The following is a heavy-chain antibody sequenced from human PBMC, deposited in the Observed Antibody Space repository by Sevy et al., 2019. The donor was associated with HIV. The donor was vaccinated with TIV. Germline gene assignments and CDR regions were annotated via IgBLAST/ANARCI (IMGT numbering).Heavy chain of an antibody. V-gene: IGHV3-7*04. CDR1: GFTFSSYW. CDR3: ATEGSSGDYDVLGYYGMDV. J-gene: IGHJ6*02. CDR2: IYQDGSKK. Sequence: GGSLRLSCVASGFTFSSYWMTWVRQAPGKGLEWVASIYQDGSKKHYVDSVKGRFSISRDNAKNSLYLEMNSLRAEGTAVYYCATEGSSGDYDVLGYYGMDVWRQATTVTVSS. D-gene: IGHD4-17*01.